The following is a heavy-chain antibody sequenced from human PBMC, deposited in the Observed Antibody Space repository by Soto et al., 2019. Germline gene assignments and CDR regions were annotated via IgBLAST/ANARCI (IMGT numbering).Heavy chain of an antibody. CDR3: ARRSGSYYIRGAFDI. Sequence: GESLKISCNGSGYSFTSDWIGWVRQMPGKGLEWMGIIYPGDSDTRYSPSFQGQVTISANKSISTAYLQWSSLKASDTAMYYCARRSGSYYIRGAFDIWGQGTMVTVSS. CDR1: GYSFTSDW. D-gene: IGHD3-10*01. J-gene: IGHJ3*02. CDR2: IYPGDSDT. V-gene: IGHV5-51*01.